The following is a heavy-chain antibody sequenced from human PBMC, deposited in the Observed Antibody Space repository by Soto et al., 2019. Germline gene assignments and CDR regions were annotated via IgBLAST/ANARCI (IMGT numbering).Heavy chain of an antibody. CDR3: ARNESSNIYGMDV. Sequence: VGSLRLSCDASGFTFRSYSMNWVRQVPGKGLEWVSSISSSSFSINYADSVKGRFSISRDNAQNSLHLQMNNLRAEDTAVYYCARNESSNIYGMDVWGQGTTVTVSS. J-gene: IGHJ6*02. CDR2: ISSSSFSI. V-gene: IGHV3-21*01. CDR1: GFTFRSYS. D-gene: IGHD6-6*01.